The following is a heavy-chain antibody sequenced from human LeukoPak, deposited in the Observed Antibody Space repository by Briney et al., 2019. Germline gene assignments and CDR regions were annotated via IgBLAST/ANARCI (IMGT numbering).Heavy chain of an antibody. CDR2: ISSSGSTI. CDR1: GFTFSSYE. V-gene: IGHV3-48*03. CDR3: ARDFGGYGMDV. Sequence: QPGGSLRLSCAASGFTFSSYEMNWVRQAPGEGLEWVSYISSSGSTIYYADSVKGRFTISRDNAENSLYLQMNSLRAEDTAVYYCARDFGGYGMDVWGQGTTVTVSS. D-gene: IGHD2-15*01. J-gene: IGHJ6*02.